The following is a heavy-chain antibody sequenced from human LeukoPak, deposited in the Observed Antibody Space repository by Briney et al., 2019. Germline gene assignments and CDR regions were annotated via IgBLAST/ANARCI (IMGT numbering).Heavy chain of an antibody. D-gene: IGHD3/OR15-3a*01. CDR3: ARVAFGLYVMDV. CDR2: ISSDSNYI. V-gene: IGHV3-21*01. CDR1: GFTFSTYS. Sequence: GGSLRLSCAASGFTFSTYSMTWVRQAPGKGLEWVSSISSDSNYIYYADSLKGRFTISRDNAKNSLYLQMISLRAEDTAVYYCARVAFGLYVMDVWGQGTTVTVSS. J-gene: IGHJ6*02.